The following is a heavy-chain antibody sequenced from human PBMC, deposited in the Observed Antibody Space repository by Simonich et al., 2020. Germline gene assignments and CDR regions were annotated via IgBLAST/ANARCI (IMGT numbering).Heavy chain of an antibody. CDR3: ARHAGFAFDI. Sequence: QLQLQESGPGLVKPSETLSLTCTVSGGSISSSSDYWGWIRQPPGTGLEWIGSIYYSGGTYSHPSLKSRVTISVDTSKNQFSLKLSSVTAADTAVYYCARHAGFAFDIWGQGTMVTVSS. J-gene: IGHJ3*02. CDR2: IYYSGGT. CDR1: GGSISSSSDY. D-gene: IGHD6-13*01. V-gene: IGHV4-39*01.